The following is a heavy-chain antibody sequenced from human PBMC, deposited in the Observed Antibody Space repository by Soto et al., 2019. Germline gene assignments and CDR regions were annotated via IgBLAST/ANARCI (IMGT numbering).Heavy chain of an antibody. Sequence: GGSLRLSCAASAFTFNNYAMSWVRQAPGKGLEWVSGTGGSGRTTYYADSVKGRFTISRENSNNTLFLKMNSLRAEDTAVYYCAKSRYSDSSGDFYDYWGQGTLVTVSS. CDR3: AKSRYSDSSGDFYDY. CDR1: AFTFNNYA. D-gene: IGHD3-22*01. CDR2: TGGSGRTT. J-gene: IGHJ4*02. V-gene: IGHV3-23*01.